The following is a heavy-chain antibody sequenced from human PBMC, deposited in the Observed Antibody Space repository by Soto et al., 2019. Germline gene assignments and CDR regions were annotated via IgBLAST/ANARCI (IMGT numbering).Heavy chain of an antibody. CDR1: GGSISSGGYS. Sequence: SETLSLTCAVSGGSISSGGYSWSWIRQPPGKGLEWIGYIYHSGSTYYNPSLKSRVTISVDRSKNQFSLKLSSVTAADTAVYYCARVRSYGMDVWGQGTTVIVSS. CDR2: IYHSGST. J-gene: IGHJ6*02. V-gene: IGHV4-30-2*01. CDR3: ARVRSYGMDV.